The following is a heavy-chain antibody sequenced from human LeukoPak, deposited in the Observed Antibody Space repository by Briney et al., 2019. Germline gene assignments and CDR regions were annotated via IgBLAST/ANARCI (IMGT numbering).Heavy chain of an antibody. D-gene: IGHD3-9*01. J-gene: IGHJ6*03. CDR3: ARGDTFDWDYYYYMDV. CDR2: IIPIFGTA. V-gene: IGHV1-69*05. CDR1: EGTFSSYA. Sequence: SVKVSCKASEGTFSSYAISWVRQAPGQGLEWMGGIIPIFGTANYAQKFQGRVTITTDESTSTAYMELSSLRSEDTAVYYCARGDTFDWDYYYYMDVWGKGTTVTVSS.